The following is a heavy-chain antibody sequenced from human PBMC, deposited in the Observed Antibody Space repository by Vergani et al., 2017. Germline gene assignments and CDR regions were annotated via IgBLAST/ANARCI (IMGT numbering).Heavy chain of an antibody. CDR2: IYYSGST. CDR3: ARGGFTVTPYDVDY. V-gene: IGHV4-59*01. D-gene: IGHD4-17*01. J-gene: IGHJ4*02. Sequence: QVQLQESGPGLVKPSETLSLTCTVSGGSISSYYWSWIRQPPGKGLEWIGYIYYSGSTNYNPSLKSRVTISVDTSKNQFSLKLSSVTAADTAVYYCARGGFTVTPYDVDYWGQGTLVTVSS. CDR1: GGSISSYY.